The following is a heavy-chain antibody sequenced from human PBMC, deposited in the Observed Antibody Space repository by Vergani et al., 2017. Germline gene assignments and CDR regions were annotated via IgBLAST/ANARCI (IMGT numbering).Heavy chain of an antibody. V-gene: IGHV3-23*01. Sequence: EVQLLESGGGLVQPGGSLRLSCAASGFTFSSYAMSWVRQAPGKGLEWVSAIRGSGGSEYYADSVKGLFTISRDNSKNTLYLQMNSLRAEDTAVYYCAGRYCTNGVCYSATDYWGQGTLVTVSS. J-gene: IGHJ4*02. CDR1: GFTFSSYA. D-gene: IGHD2-8*01. CDR2: IRGSGGSE. CDR3: AGRYCTNGVCYSATDY.